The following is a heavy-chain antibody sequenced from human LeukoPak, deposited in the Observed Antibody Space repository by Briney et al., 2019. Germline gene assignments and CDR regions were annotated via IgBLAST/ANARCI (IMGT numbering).Heavy chain of an antibody. CDR1: GYTFTSYG. V-gene: IGHV1-18*01. Sequence: GASVKVSCKASGYTFTSYGISWVRQAPGQGLEWMGWISAYNGNTNYAQKLQGRVTMTTDTSTSTAYMELRSLRSDGTAVYYCARAGKGPTYYDFWSGPGPNLEYIDYWGQGTLVTVSS. CDR3: ARAGKGPTYYDFWSGPGPNLEYIDY. CDR2: ISAYNGNT. D-gene: IGHD3-3*01. J-gene: IGHJ4*02.